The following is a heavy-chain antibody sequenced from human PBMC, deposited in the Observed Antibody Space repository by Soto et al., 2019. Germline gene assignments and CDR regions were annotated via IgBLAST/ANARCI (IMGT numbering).Heavy chain of an antibody. D-gene: IGHD4-17*01. CDR2: SSGSGSGGST. Sequence: GGSLRLSCAASGFTFTNYAMTWVRQAPGKGLEWVSISSGSGSGGSTNYADSVKGRFTISRDNSKNTLYLQMNSLRVEDTAVYYCASMTTVTTGGFLAYNWFDPWGQGTLVTVSS. CDR3: ASMTTVTTGGFLAYNWFDP. V-gene: IGHV3-23*01. CDR1: GFTFTNYA. J-gene: IGHJ5*02.